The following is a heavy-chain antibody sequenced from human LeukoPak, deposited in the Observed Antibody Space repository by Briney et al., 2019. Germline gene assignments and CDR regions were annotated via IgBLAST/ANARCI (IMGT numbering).Heavy chain of an antibody. Sequence: ASVKVSCKASGYTFTGYYMHWVRQAPGQGLEWMGRINPNSGGTNHAQKFQGRVTMTRDTSISTAYMELSRLRSDDTAVYYCARGIQLWYVWDYWGQGNLVTVSS. V-gene: IGHV1-2*06. J-gene: IGHJ4*02. CDR3: ARGIQLWYVWDY. D-gene: IGHD5-18*01. CDR1: GYTFTGYY. CDR2: INPNSGGT.